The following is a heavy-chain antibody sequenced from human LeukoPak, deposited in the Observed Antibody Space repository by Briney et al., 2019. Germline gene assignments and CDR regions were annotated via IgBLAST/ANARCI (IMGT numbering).Heavy chain of an antibody. CDR2: ISYDGSNK. V-gene: IGHV3-30*01. J-gene: IGHJ4*02. D-gene: IGHD3-10*01. Sequence: GRSLRLSCAAYGFTFSSYAMHWVRQAPGKGLEWVALISYDGSNKYYADSVKGRFTISRDNSKNTLYLQMNSLRAEDTAVYYCARDYGEGSFDYWGQGTLVTVSS. CDR3: ARDYGEGSFDY. CDR1: GFTFSSYA.